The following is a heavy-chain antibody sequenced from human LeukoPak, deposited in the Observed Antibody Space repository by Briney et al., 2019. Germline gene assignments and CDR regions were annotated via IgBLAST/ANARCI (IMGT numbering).Heavy chain of an antibody. D-gene: IGHD1-1*01. CDR2: INPNSGGT. V-gene: IGHV1-2*02. J-gene: IGHJ5*02. CDR1: GYTFTGYY. Sequence: ASVKVSCTASGYTFTGYYMHWVRQAPGQGLEWMGWINPNSGGTNYAQKFQGRVTMTRDTSISTAYMELSRLRSDDTAVYYCARDRGTDWNPSNWFDPWGQGTLVTVSS. CDR3: ARDRGTDWNPSNWFDP.